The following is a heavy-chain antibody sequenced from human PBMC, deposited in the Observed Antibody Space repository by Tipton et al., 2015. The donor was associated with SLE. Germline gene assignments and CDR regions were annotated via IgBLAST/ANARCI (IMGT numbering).Heavy chain of an antibody. J-gene: IGHJ4*02. V-gene: IGHV3-23*03. CDR2: IYGGGST. Sequence: SLRLSCAASGFTFSSYAMSWVRQAPGKGLEWVSVIYGGGSTYYADSVKGRFTISRDNSKNTLYLQMNSLRAEDTAVYYCAKVGDSSGWSAFDYWGQGTLVTVSS. CDR3: AKVGDSSGWSAFDY. D-gene: IGHD6-19*01. CDR1: GFTFSSYA.